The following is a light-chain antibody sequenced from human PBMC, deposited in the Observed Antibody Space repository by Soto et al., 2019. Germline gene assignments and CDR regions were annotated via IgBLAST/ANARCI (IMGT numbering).Light chain of an antibody. CDR3: QQFNNYPIT. J-gene: IGKJ5*01. CDR1: QGIRGA. CDR2: DVS. Sequence: AIQLTQSPSSLSASVGDRVTITCRASQGIRGALAWYQQRPGKPPKMLIYDVSKLERGVPSRFSGSDSGTHFTLTISSLQAEDLATYYYQQFNNYPITFGQGTRLDIK. V-gene: IGKV1D-13*01.